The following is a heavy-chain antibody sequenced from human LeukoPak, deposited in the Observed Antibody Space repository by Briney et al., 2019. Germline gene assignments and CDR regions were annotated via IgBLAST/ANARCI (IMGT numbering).Heavy chain of an antibody. Sequence: ASVKVSCKASGYTSTSYYMHWVRQAPGQGLEWMGIINPSGGSTSYAQKFQGRVTMTRDTSTSTVYMELSSLRSEDTAVYYCASHGTNRDGYNPYYFDYWGQGTLVTVSS. CDR2: INPSGGST. V-gene: IGHV1-46*01. CDR1: GYTSTSYY. D-gene: IGHD5-24*01. J-gene: IGHJ4*02. CDR3: ASHGTNRDGYNPYYFDY.